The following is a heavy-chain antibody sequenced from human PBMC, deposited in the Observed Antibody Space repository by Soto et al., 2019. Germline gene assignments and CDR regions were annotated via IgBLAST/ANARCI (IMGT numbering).Heavy chain of an antibody. J-gene: IGHJ6*03. Sequence: GGSLRLSCAASGFTFSSYSMNWVRQAPGKGLEWVSSISSSSSYIYYADSVKGRFTISRDNAKNSLYLQMNSLRAEDTAVYYCARVGSSWQDYYYYYMDVWGKGTRFTVSS. V-gene: IGHV3-21*01. CDR2: ISSSSSYI. CDR1: GFTFSSYS. CDR3: ARVGSSWQDYYYYYMDV. D-gene: IGHD6-13*01.